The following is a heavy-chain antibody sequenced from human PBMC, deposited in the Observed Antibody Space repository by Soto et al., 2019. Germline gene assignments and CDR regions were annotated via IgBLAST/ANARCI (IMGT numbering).Heavy chain of an antibody. V-gene: IGHV1-3*01. CDR1: GYTFTSYA. CDR2: INAGNGNT. J-gene: IGHJ4*02. CDR3: ARDRLRFGEGYFDY. D-gene: IGHD3-10*01. Sequence: QVQLVQSGAEVKKPGASVKVSCKASGYTFTSYAMHWVRQAPGQRLEWMGWINAGNGNTKYSQKFQGRVTITRDTSASTAYMELSSLRSEDTAVYYCARDRLRFGEGYFDYWGQGTLVTVSS.